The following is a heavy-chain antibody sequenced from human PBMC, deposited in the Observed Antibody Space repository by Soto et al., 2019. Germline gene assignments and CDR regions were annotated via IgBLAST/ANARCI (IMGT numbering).Heavy chain of an antibody. D-gene: IGHD6-6*01. CDR1: GFTFSSYG. CDR3: AKSSSPAYFDS. Sequence: QVQLVESGGGVVQPGRSLRLSCAASGFTFSSYGMHWVRQAPGKGLEWVAVISYDGSNKYYADSVKGRFTISRDNSKNTLYLQMNSLRAEDTAVYYCAKSSSPAYFDSWGQGTLVTVSS. CDR2: ISYDGSNK. V-gene: IGHV3-30*18. J-gene: IGHJ4*02.